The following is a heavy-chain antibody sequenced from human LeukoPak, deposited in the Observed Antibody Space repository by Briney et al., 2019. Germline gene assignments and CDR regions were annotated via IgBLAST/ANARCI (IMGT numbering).Heavy chain of an antibody. CDR3: AKAGEEVATISPFEM. CDR1: GFTFSSYA. V-gene: IGHV3-23*01. CDR2: ISVSGFTT. Sequence: GGSLRLSCAASGFTFSSYAISWVRHAPGRGLEWVSSISVSGFTTYYADSVKGRFTISRDNSKNTVSLLLSSLRAEDTAIYYCAKAGEEVATISPFEMWGQGTKVTVSS. J-gene: IGHJ3*02. D-gene: IGHD5-24*01.